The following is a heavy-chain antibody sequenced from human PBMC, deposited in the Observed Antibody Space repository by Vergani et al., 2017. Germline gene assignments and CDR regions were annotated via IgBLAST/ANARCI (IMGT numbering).Heavy chain of an antibody. V-gene: IGHV3-23*01. CDR2: ISGSGGST. J-gene: IGHJ6*02. Sequence: EVQLLESGGGLVQPGGSLRLSCAASGFTFSSYAMSWVRQAPGKGLEWVSAISGSGGSTYYADSVKGRFTISRDNSKNTLYLQMNRLRAEDTAVYYCAKDDKYYDYYSMDVWGRGTTVTVSS. CDR1: GFTFSSYA. CDR3: AKDDKYYDYYSMDV.